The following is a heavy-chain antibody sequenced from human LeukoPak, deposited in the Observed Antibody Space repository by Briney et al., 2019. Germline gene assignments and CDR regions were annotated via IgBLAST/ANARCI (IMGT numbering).Heavy chain of an antibody. CDR1: GFAFSSYW. D-gene: IGHD6-19*01. CDR2: INEGGNEQ. J-gene: IGHJ4*02. CDR3: AGGDRNGWYFYY. Sequence: GGSLRLSCAASGFAFSSYWMTWVRQAPGKGVEWVANINEGGNEQHYLDSVKGRFTISRDNAKNSLYLQMSSLRAEDTALYLCAGGDRNGWYFYYWGQGTLVTVSS. V-gene: IGHV3-7*03.